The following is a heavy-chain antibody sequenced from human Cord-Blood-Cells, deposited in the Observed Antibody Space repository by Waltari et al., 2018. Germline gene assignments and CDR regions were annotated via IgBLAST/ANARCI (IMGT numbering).Heavy chain of an antibody. J-gene: IGHJ4*02. CDR3: AKAVLGADYFDY. CDR2: IIWNSGSI. Sequence: EVQLVESGGGLVQPGRSLRLSCAASGFTFDDYAMHWVRQAPGKGLEWVSGIIWNSGSIGYADSVKGRFTISRDNAKNSLYLQMNSLRAEDTALYYCAKAVLGADYFDYWGQGTLVTVSS. CDR1: GFTFDDYA. D-gene: IGHD2-8*02. V-gene: IGHV3-9*01.